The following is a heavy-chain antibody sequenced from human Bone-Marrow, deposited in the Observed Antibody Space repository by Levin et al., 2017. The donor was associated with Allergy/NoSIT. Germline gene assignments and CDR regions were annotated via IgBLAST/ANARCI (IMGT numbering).Heavy chain of an antibody. CDR2: ISSGSSHI. Sequence: GGSLRLSCAASGLSFSNYDMNWVRQAPGKGLEWVSSISSGSSHIDYADSVKGRFTISRDNAKNSLYLQMNSLRLEDTAVYFCASWAMFYYDGSDFDYFYYGMDVWGQGTTVTVSS. V-gene: IGHV3-21*06. D-gene: IGHD3-16*01. J-gene: IGHJ6*02. CDR1: GLSFSNYD. CDR3: ASWAMFYYDGSDFDYFYYGMDV.